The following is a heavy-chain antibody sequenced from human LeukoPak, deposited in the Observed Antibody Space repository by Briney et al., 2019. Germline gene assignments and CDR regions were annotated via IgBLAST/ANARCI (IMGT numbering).Heavy chain of an antibody. CDR2: INGDGSTT. J-gene: IGHJ4*02. CDR1: GFTFSSYW. Sequence: PGGSLRLSCAASGFTFSSYWMHWVRQAPGKGLVWVSRINGDGSTTTYAGSVKGRFTISRDNAKNTLYLQMNSLRAEDTAVYYCVRSQTAKWDSSGYYSDYWGQGTLVTVSS. D-gene: IGHD3-22*01. CDR3: VRSQTAKWDSSGYYSDY. V-gene: IGHV3-74*01.